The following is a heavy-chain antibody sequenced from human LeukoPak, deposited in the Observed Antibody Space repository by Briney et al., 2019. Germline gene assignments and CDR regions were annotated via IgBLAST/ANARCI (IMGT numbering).Heavy chain of an antibody. CDR2: TSPDGNEK. Sequence: GGSLRLSCAAYGLTFSTYWMNWVRQAPGKGLEWVANTSPDGNEKYYADFVKGRFSIFRDNANSILYLQMNSLRGEDTAVYYCLPGKGYWGQGTLVTVSS. D-gene: IGHD4-23*01. CDR1: GLTFSTYW. V-gene: IGHV3-7*01. J-gene: IGHJ4*02. CDR3: LPGKGY.